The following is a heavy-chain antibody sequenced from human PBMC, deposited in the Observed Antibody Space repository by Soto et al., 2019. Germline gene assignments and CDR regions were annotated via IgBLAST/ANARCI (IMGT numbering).Heavy chain of an antibody. J-gene: IGHJ5*02. CDR2: ISASSRTL. Sequence: GGSLRLSCGASGFTFSSYSMNWVRQAPGKGLEWISHISASSRTLFYADSVKGRFTISRDNAKNSLYLQMNSLRAEDTAVYYCARHPERIAQIGWFDPWGQGTLVTVSS. CDR3: ARHPERIAQIGWFDP. CDR1: GFTFSSYS. V-gene: IGHV3-48*01. D-gene: IGHD6-13*01.